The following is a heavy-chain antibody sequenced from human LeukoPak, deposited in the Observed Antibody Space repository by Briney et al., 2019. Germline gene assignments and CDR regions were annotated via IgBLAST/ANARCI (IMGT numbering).Heavy chain of an antibody. D-gene: IGHD4-23*01. Sequence: SETLSLTCTVSGGSISSYYWSWIRQPPGKGLEWIGYIYYSGSTNYNPSLKSRVTISVDTSKNQFSLKLSSVTAADTAVYYCARVQTYGGKGYFDYWGQGTLVTVSS. CDR3: ARVQTYGGKGYFDY. V-gene: IGHV4-59*01. CDR2: IYYSGST. CDR1: GGSISSYY. J-gene: IGHJ4*02.